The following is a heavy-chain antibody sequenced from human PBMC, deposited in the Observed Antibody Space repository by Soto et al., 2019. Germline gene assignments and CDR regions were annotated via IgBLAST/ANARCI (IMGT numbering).Heavy chain of an antibody. V-gene: IGHV3-7*01. CDR1: GFTFSSYW. CDR2: IKQDGSEK. Sequence: GGSLRLSCAASGFTFSSYWISWVRQAPGKGLEWVANIKQDGSEKYYVDSVKGRFTISRDNAKNSLYLQMNSLRAEDTAVYYCARVRYGDKRAAFDIWGQGTMVTVSS. J-gene: IGHJ3*02. D-gene: IGHD4-17*01. CDR3: ARVRYGDKRAAFDI.